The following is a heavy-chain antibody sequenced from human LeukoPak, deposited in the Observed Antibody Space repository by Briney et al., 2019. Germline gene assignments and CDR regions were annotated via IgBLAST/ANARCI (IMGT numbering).Heavy chain of an antibody. CDR3: AKELESITIFGVVTPIDY. V-gene: IGHV3-23*01. D-gene: IGHD3-3*01. CDR1: GFTFSSYA. Sequence: GGSLRLSCAASGFTFSSYAMSWVRQAPGKGLEGVSAISGSGGSTYYADSVKGRFTISRDNSKNTLYLQMNSLRAEDTAVYYCAKELESITIFGVVTPIDYWGQGTLVTVSS. J-gene: IGHJ4*02. CDR2: ISGSGGST.